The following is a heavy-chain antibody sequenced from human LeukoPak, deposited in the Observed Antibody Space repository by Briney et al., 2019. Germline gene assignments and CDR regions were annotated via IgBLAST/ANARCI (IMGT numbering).Heavy chain of an antibody. D-gene: IGHD2-2*01. CDR1: GGSIRSGDYN. CDR3: ASYCSSTSCSIAFDI. J-gene: IGHJ3*02. CDR2: IYYSGST. V-gene: IGHV4-30-4*08. Sequence: SQTLSLTCTVSGGSIRSGDYNWSWIRQPPGKGLEWIGYIYYSGSTYYNPSLKSRVTISVDTSKNQFSLKLSSVTAADTAVYYCASYCSSTSCSIAFDIWGQGTMVTVSS.